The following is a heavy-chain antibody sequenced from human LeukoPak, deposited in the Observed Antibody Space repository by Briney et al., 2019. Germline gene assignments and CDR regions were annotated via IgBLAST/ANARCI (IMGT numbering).Heavy chain of an antibody. D-gene: IGHD3-9*01. CDR3: ARHESLDNWTYLDY. Sequence: SETLSLTCSLSGGSISGYYWSWIRQPPGKGLEWIGYIHARGSTDYNPSLKSRVTISVDTSKNQFSLRVSSVTAADTAVYYCARHESLDNWTYLDYWGQGTLVTVSS. CDR2: IHARGST. J-gene: IGHJ4*02. CDR1: GGSISGYY. V-gene: IGHV4-4*09.